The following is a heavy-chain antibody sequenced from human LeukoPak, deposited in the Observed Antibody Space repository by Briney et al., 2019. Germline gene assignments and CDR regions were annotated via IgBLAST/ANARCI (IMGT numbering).Heavy chain of an antibody. CDR2: ISGSADST. CDR3: AKDQRRGYCSSTSCYIDY. CDR1: GFTFSSYA. V-gene: IGHV3-23*01. J-gene: IGHJ4*02. Sequence: GGSLRLSCAASGFTFSSYAMTWVRQAPGKGLEWVSAISGSADSTYYADSVQGRFTISRDNSKNTLYLQMNSLRAEDTAVYYCAKDQRRGYCSSTSCYIDYWGQGTLVTVSS. D-gene: IGHD2-2*02.